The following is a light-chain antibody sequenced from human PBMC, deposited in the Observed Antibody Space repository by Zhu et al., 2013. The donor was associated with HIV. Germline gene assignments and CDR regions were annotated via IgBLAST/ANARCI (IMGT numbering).Light chain of an antibody. CDR2: SNN. CDR1: SSNIGSNT. CDR3: AAWDDSLNGVV. J-gene: IGLJ2*01. V-gene: IGLV1-44*01. Sequence: QSVLTQPPSVSGTPGQRVTISCSGSSSNIGSNTVNWYQQLPGTAPKLLIYSNNRRPSGVPDRFSGSKSGTSASLAISGLQSEDEADYYCAAWDDSLNGVVFGGGTKLTVL.